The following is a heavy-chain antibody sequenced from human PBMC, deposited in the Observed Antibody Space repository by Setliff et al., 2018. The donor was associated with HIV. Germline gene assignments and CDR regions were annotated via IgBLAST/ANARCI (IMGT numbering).Heavy chain of an antibody. D-gene: IGHD2-21*02. CDR1: GGSISNYY. J-gene: IGHJ6*03. Sequence: TSETLSLTCTVSGGSISNYYWSWIRQPPGKGLEWIGYIYYSGSTNYNPSLKSRVTILVDSSRNQFSLRLSSVTAADTAVYYCARVHCGGDCSYYYYYYMDVWGKGTTVTVSS. V-gene: IGHV4-59*08. CDR3: ARVHCGGDCSYYYYYYMDV. CDR2: IYYSGST.